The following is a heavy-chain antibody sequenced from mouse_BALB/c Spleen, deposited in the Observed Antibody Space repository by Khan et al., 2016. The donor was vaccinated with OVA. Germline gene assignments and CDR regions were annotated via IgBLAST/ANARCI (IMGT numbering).Heavy chain of an antibody. CDR2: ISDLAYSI. Sequence: EVELVASGGGLVQPGGSRKLSCAASGFTFSDYGMAWVRQAPGKGPEWVAFISDLAYSIYYADTVTSRFTISRENVKNTLYLEMSSLRSEDTAMYYCARGGGTAPFAYWGQGTLVTVSA. V-gene: IGHV5-15*02. CDR1: GFTFSDYG. CDR3: ARGGGTAPFAY. D-gene: IGHD1-2*01. J-gene: IGHJ3*01.